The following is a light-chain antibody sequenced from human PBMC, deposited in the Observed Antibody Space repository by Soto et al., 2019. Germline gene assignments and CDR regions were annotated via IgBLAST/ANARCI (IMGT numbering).Light chain of an antibody. V-gene: IGKV3-15*01. CDR3: QQYNSSLGT. Sequence: EIVMTQSPATLSVSPGQRATLSCRTSQSVSSNLDWYQQKPGQAPRLLIYGASTRATGIPARFSGSGSGTKVTLTISSLQSEDFAVYYCQQYNSSLGTFGPGTKVDI. J-gene: IGKJ3*01. CDR2: GAS. CDR1: QSVSSN.